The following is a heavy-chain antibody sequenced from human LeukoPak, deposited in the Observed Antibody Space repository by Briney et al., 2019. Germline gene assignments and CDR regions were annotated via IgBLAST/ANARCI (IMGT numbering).Heavy chain of an antibody. CDR1: GFTVSNNY. CDR3: ARDPEHYGSGSYLDY. Sequence: PGGSLRLSCVASGFTVSNNYMSWVRQAPGKGLEWVAVISYDGTNKNYADSVKGRFTISRDSSKNTVYLEMNSLRGEDTAVYYCARDPEHYGSGSYLDYWGQGSLVTVSS. V-gene: IGHV3-30-3*01. J-gene: IGHJ4*02. D-gene: IGHD3-10*01. CDR2: ISYDGTNK.